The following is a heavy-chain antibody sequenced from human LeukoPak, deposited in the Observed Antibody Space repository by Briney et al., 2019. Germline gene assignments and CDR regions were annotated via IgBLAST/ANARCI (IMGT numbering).Heavy chain of an antibody. J-gene: IGHJ5*02. CDR2: IYYSGST. CDR3: ARGSIVVVVAATPAYNWFDP. V-gene: IGHV4-31*03. D-gene: IGHD2-15*01. Sequence: SETLSLTCTVSGGSISSGGYYWSWIRQHPGKGLEWIGYIYYSGSTYYNPSLKSRVTISVDTSKNQFSLKLSSVAAADTAVYYCARGSIVVVVAATPAYNWFDPWGQGTLVTVSS. CDR1: GGSISSGGYY.